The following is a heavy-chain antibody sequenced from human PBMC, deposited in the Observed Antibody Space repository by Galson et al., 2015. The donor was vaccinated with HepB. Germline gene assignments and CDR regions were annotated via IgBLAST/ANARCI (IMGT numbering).Heavy chain of an antibody. CDR2: ITIGSDNI. D-gene: IGHD3-10*01. Sequence: SLRLSCAVSGFTFSSYSMNWVRQAPGKGLEWVSYITIGSDNIHYADSVKGRFTISRDNARNTLYLQMNSLRAEDTAVYYCASRLITMVRGIDDAFDIWGQGTMVTVSS. J-gene: IGHJ3*02. CDR1: GFTFSSYS. V-gene: IGHV3-48*01. CDR3: ASRLITMVRGIDDAFDI.